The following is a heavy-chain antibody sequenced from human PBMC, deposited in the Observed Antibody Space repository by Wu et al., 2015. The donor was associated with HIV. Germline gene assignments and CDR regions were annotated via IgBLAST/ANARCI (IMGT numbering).Heavy chain of an antibody. CDR2: ISAQNGNR. CDR1: GYIFSDFG. V-gene: IGHV1-18*01. CDR3: ARGHYYDTSSSPIY. D-gene: IGHD3-22*01. J-gene: IGHJ4*01. Sequence: QVQLVQSGAEVKKPGSSVKVACKSSGYIFSDFGVHWVRQAPGEGLEWMGWISAQNGNRKYAQKFQGRVTMTTETSSSTAYMELRSLRSEDTAVYFCARGHYYDTSSSPIYWGPEPGSPSPQ.